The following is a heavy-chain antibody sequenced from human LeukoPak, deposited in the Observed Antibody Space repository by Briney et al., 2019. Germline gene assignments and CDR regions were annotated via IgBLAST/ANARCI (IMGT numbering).Heavy chain of an antibody. D-gene: IGHD2-21*01. CDR1: GGSFSSSI. J-gene: IGHJ4*02. V-gene: IGHV1-69*16. CDR2: ILLILGSA. Sequence: GASVKVSCKASGGSFSSSILSWVRQAPGQGPEWMGGILLILGSAPYAQMFHGRVTITTDESTNTASMELRSLRSDDTAVLYCATGVRAIPIYYWGQGTLVTVSS. CDR3: ATGVRAIPIYY.